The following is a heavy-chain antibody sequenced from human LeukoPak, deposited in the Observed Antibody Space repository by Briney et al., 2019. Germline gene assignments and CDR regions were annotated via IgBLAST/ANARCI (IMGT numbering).Heavy chain of an antibody. CDR3: ARAHGFWSGSSPLDY. V-gene: IGHV3-74*01. D-gene: IGHD3-3*01. J-gene: IGHJ4*02. Sequence: GGSLRLSCAASGFTFSSYWMHWVRQAPGKGLVWVSRINSDGSSTSYADSVKGRFTISRDNAKNTLYLQMNSLRAEDTAVYYCARAHGFWSGSSPLDYWGQGTLVTVSS. CDR1: GFTFSSYW. CDR2: INSDGSST.